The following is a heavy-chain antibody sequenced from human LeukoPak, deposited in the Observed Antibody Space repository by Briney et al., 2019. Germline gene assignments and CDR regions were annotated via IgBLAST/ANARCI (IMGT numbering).Heavy chain of an antibody. CDR1: GGTFSSYA. Sequence: SVKVSCKASGGTFSSYAISWVRQAPGQGLEWMGGIIPIFGTANYAQKFQGRVTITADESTSTAYMELSSLRSEDTAVYYCASGYCSGGSCYSGYYFDYWGQGTMVTVSS. CDR3: ASGYCSGGSCYSGYYFDY. J-gene: IGHJ4*02. CDR2: IIPIFGTA. D-gene: IGHD2-15*01. V-gene: IGHV1-69*13.